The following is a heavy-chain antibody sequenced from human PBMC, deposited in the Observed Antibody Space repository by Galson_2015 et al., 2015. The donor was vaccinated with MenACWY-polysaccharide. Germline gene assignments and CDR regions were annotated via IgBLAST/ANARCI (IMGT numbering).Heavy chain of an antibody. J-gene: IGHJ6*03. Sequence: SISSSSSSWTWIRQPPGKGLEWIGYIYHGGETYYNPSLQGRVTISVDRSSSQFSLNLNSVIAADTAVYYCARCLGMGYYYYMDVWGKGTTVTVSS. CDR1: SISSSSSS. CDR2: IYHGGET. D-gene: IGHD3-16*01. V-gene: IGHV4-30-2*01. CDR3: ARCLGMGYYYYMDV.